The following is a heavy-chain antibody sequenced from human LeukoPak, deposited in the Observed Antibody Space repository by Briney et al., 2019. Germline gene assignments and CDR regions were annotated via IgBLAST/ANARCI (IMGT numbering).Heavy chain of an antibody. Sequence: PSETLSLTCTVSGGSISSYYWSWIRQPPGKGLEGIGYIYYSGSTNYNPSLKSRVTISVDTSKNQFSLKLSSVTAADTAVYYCASDGGLGNFDYWGQGTLVTVSS. D-gene: IGHD7-27*01. V-gene: IGHV4-59*08. CDR2: IYYSGST. J-gene: IGHJ4*02. CDR1: GGSISSYY. CDR3: ASDGGLGNFDY.